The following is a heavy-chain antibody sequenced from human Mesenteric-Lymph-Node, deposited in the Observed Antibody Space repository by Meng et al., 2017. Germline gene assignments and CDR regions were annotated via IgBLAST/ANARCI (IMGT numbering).Heavy chain of an antibody. Sequence: GGSLRLSCAASGFTFSTYAMSWVRQAPGKGLEWVAVISYDGSNKYYADSVKGRFTISRDNSKNTLYLQMNSLRAEDPAVYYCARPGRWELLRGGLDVWGQGTTVTVSS. CDR1: GFTFSTYA. CDR3: ARPGRWELLRGGLDV. CDR2: ISYDGSNK. D-gene: IGHD1-26*01. V-gene: IGHV3-30*01. J-gene: IGHJ6*02.